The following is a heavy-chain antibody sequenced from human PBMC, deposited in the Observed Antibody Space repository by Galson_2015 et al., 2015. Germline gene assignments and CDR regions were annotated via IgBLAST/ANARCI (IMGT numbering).Heavy chain of an antibody. CDR3: ARQGLRYAFDI. D-gene: IGHD6-25*01. J-gene: IGHJ3*02. Sequence: TLSLTCTVSGGSISSGSYYWSWIRQPAGKGLEWIGRIYTSGSTNYNPSLKSRVTISVDTSKNQFSLKLSSVTAADTAVYYCARQGLRYAFDIWGQGTMVTVSS. CDR2: IYTSGST. V-gene: IGHV4-61*02. CDR1: GGSISSGSYY.